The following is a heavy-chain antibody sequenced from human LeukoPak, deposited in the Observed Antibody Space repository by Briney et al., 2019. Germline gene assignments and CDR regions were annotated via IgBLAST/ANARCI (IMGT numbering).Heavy chain of an antibody. CDR3: ARGRLRYYYGSGSSNSWFDP. Sequence: SETLSLTCAVYGGSFSGYYWSWIRQPPGKGLEWIGEINHSGSTNYNPSLKSRVTISVDTSMNQFSLKLSSVTAADTAVYYCARGRLRYYYGSGSSNSWFDPWGQGTLVTVSS. D-gene: IGHD3-10*01. V-gene: IGHV4-34*01. CDR1: GGSFSGYY. CDR2: INHSGST. J-gene: IGHJ5*02.